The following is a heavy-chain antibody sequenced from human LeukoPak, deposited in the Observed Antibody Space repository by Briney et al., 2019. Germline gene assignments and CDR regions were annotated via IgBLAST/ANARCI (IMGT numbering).Heavy chain of an antibody. CDR2: ISYSGST. D-gene: IGHD3-10*01. J-gene: IGHJ4*02. V-gene: IGHV4-39*01. CDR1: GGPISSSPYY. CDR3: ARLSPYLGSGSSAFPDDF. Sequence: SETLSLTCTVSGGPISSSPYYWGWIRQPPGKGLEWIGSISYSGSTFYNPSLKSRLTISVDTSRNQFSLKLSSLTAADTAVFYCARLSPYLGSGSSAFPDDFWGQGTLVTVSS.